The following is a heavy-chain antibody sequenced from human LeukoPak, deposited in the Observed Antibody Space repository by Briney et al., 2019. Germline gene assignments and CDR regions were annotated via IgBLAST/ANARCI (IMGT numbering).Heavy chain of an antibody. Sequence: GGSLRLSCAASGFIFSSYAMHWVRQAPGKGLEWVAVISYDGSNKYYAGSVKGRFTISRDNSKNTLYLQMNSLRPEDTAVYYCARDPYGSGSYCPGDYWGQGTLVTVSS. J-gene: IGHJ4*02. V-gene: IGHV3-30*04. D-gene: IGHD3-10*01. CDR1: GFIFSSYA. CDR3: ARDPYGSGSYCPGDY. CDR2: ISYDGSNK.